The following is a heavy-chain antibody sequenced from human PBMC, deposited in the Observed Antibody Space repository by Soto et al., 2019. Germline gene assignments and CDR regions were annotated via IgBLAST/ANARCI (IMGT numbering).Heavy chain of an antibody. CDR2: FDPEDGET. CDR3: ATVILEWLRGNNYYFDY. J-gene: IGHJ4*02. CDR1: GYTLTELS. V-gene: IGHV1-24*01. D-gene: IGHD3-3*01. Sequence: GASVKVSCKVSGYTLTELSMHWVRQAPGKRLEWMGGFDPEDGETIYAQKFQGRVTMTEDTSTDTAYMELSSLRSEDTAVYYCATVILEWLRGNNYYFDYWGQGTLVTVSS.